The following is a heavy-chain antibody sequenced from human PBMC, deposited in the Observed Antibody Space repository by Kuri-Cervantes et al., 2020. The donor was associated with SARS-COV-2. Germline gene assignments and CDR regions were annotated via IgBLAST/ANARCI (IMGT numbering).Heavy chain of an antibody. D-gene: IGHD1-1*01. V-gene: IGHV4-59*01. Sequence: SETLSLTCTVSYASMTSFYGSWIRQSPGRGLEWIGYIYHTGKSNYSPSLESRVSMSMAASESRFYLTLTSVTAADTAIYYCASGNDFSLDYWGQGTLVTVSS. CDR2: IYHTGKS. CDR1: YASMTSFY. CDR3: ASGNDFSLDY. J-gene: IGHJ4*02.